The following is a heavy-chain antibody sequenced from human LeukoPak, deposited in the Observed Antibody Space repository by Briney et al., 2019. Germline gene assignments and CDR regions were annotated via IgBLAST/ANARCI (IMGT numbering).Heavy chain of an antibody. V-gene: IGHV1-2*02. D-gene: IGHD6-6*01. J-gene: IGHJ6*03. Sequence: ASVKVSCKASGYTFTGYYMHWVRQAPGQGLEWMGWINPNSGGTNYAQKFQGRVTMTRDTSISTAYMELSRLRSDDTAVYYCARSLAARPGGYYYYYMDVWGKGTTVTVSS. CDR3: ARSLAARPGGYYYYYMDV. CDR1: GYTFTGYY. CDR2: INPNSGGT.